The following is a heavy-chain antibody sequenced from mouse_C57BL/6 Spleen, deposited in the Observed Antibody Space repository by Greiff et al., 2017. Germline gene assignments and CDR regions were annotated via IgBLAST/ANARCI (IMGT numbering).Heavy chain of an antibody. CDR2: IHPTSGST. V-gene: IGHV1-64*01. D-gene: IGHD1-1*01. Sequence: QVQLQQPGAELVKPGASVKLSCKASGYTFTSYWMHWVKQRPGQGLEWIGMIHPTSGSTNYNEKFKSKATLTVDKSSSTAYMQLSSLTSEDSAVYYCARRGYYYGSSYWYFEVWGTGTTVTVSS. J-gene: IGHJ1*03. CDR1: GYTFTSYW. CDR3: ARRGYYYGSSYWYFEV.